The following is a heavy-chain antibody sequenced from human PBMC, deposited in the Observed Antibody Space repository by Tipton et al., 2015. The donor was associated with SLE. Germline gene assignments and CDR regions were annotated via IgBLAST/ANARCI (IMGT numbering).Heavy chain of an antibody. CDR3: ARVGEGSSSFYYFDY. D-gene: IGHD6-13*01. J-gene: IGHJ4*02. CDR2: INHSGST. Sequence: TLSLTCTVPGGSISSSGYYWSWIRQPPGKGLEWIGEINHSGSTNYNPSLKSRVTISVDTSKNQFSLKLSSVTAADTAVYYCARVGEGSSSFYYFDYWGQGTLVTVSS. CDR1: GGSISSSGYY. V-gene: IGHV4-39*07.